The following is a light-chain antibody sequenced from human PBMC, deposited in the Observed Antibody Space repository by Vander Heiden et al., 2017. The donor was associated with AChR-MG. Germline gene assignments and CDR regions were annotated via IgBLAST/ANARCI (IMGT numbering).Light chain of an antibody. CDR1: QSVSSSY. CDR2: GAS. CDR3: QQDGSSPWT. Sequence: EIVLKQSPGTLSLSPGESATLSCRASQSVSSSYLAWYQQKPGQAPRLLIYGASSRATGIPDRFSGSGSGTDFTLTISRLEPEDVAVYYCQQDGSSPWTFGQGTKVEIK. V-gene: IGKV3-20*01. J-gene: IGKJ1*01.